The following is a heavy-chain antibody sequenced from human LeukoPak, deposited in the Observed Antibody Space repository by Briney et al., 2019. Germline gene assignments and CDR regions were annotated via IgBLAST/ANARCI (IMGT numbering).Heavy chain of an antibody. CDR1: GYSISSGFY. V-gene: IGHV4-38-2*02. CDR3: ARGYYYMDV. J-gene: IGHJ6*03. Sequence: SETLSLTCTVSGYSISSGFYWGLIRQPPGKGLEWIGSIYHSGSTYYNPSLKSRVTISVDTSKNQFSLKLTSVTAADTAVYYCARGYYYMDVWGKGTTVTVSS. CDR2: IYHSGST.